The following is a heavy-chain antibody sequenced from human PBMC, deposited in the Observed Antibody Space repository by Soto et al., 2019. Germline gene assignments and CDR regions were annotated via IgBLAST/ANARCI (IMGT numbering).Heavy chain of an antibody. CDR2: INPTLDST. D-gene: IGHD6-25*01. Sequence: QEQVVQSGPAMKEPGSSVKVSCRASGIMSSGYGFSWVRQAPGQGLQWVGVINPTLDSTHYAQNLQGRVSITVDKSTDTAYLEVTSLRLEDTAIYFCATMKRARLDFWGRGTVVTVSS. CDR1: GIMSSGYG. V-gene: IGHV1-69*06. CDR3: ATMKRARLDF. J-gene: IGHJ4*02.